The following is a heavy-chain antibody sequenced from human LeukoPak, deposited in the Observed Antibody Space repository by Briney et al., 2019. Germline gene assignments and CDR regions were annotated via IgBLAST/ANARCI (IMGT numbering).Heavy chain of an antibody. J-gene: IGHJ4*02. CDR3: AREVYGDNYFDY. D-gene: IGHD4-17*01. V-gene: IGHV3-7*05. CDR1: GFTFSRFW. Sequence: GGSLRLSCAASGFTFSRFWMSWVRQAPGKGLEWVANIKQDGSDKYYVASVKGRFTISRDNAKSSLYLQMNSLRAEDTAVYYCAREVYGDNYFDYWGQGTLVTVSS. CDR2: IKQDGSDK.